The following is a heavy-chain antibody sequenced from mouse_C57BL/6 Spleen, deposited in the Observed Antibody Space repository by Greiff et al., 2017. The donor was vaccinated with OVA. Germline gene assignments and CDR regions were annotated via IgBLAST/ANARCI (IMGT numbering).Heavy chain of an antibody. J-gene: IGHJ3*01. CDR2: ISYDGSN. V-gene: IGHV3-6*01. CDR3: ARDLESWFAY. CDR1: GYSITSGYY. Sequence: EVQVVESGPGLVKPSQSLSLTCSVTGYSITSGYYWNWIRQFPGNKLEWMGYISYDGSNNYNPSLKNRISITRDTSKNQFFLKLNSVTTEDTATYYCARDLESWFAYWGQGTLVTVSA.